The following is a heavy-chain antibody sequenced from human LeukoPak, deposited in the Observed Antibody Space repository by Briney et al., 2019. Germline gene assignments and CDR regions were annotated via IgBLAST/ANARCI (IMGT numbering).Heavy chain of an antibody. D-gene: IGHD3-10*01. J-gene: IGHJ4*02. CDR1: GFTFSSYA. Sequence: PGGSLRLSCAASGFTFSSYAMSWVRQAPGKGLEWVSRINDDGSTTNHADSVKGRFTISRDNAKNTLYLQMNSLTAEDTAVYYCARDLVYRSGSLGYWGQGTLVTVSS. CDR3: ARDLVYRSGSLGY. V-gene: IGHV3-74*01. CDR2: INDDGSTT.